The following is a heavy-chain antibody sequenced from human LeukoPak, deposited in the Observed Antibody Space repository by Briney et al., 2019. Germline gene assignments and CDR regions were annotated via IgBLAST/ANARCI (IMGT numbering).Heavy chain of an antibody. D-gene: IGHD6-13*01. V-gene: IGHV3-21*01. CDR3: ARDSESSWGY. CDR2: ISSSSSYI. Sequence: KTGGSLRLSCAASGFTFSSYSMNWVRQAPGKGLEWVSSISSSSSYIHYADSVKGRFTISRDNAKNSLYLQMNSLRAEDTAVYYCARDSESSWGYWGQGTLVTVSS. J-gene: IGHJ4*02. CDR1: GFTFSSYS.